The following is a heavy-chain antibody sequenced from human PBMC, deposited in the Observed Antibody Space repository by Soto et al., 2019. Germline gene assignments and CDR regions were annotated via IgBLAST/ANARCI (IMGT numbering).Heavy chain of an antibody. CDR1: GFTFSSYG. D-gene: IGHD3-3*01. Sequence: QVQLVESGGGVVQPGRSLRLSCAASGFTFSSYGMHWVRQAPGKGLGLVAVISYDGSNKYYADSVKGRFTISRDNSKNTLYLQMNSLRAEDTAVYYCAKDRALLLFFEWLLDDAFDIWGQGTMVTVSS. V-gene: IGHV3-30*18. CDR3: AKDRALLLFFEWLLDDAFDI. CDR2: ISYDGSNK. J-gene: IGHJ3*02.